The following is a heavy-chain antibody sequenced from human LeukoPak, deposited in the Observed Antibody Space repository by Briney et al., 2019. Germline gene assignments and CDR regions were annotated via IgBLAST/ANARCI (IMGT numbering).Heavy chain of an antibody. V-gene: IGHV4-39*07. D-gene: IGHD3-22*01. CDR1: GGSISSYY. CDR3: AREYYYDSSGYSN. Sequence: SETLSLTCTVSGGSISSYYWGWLRQPPGKGLEWIGSIYYSGSTYYNPSLKSRVTISVDTSKNQFSLKLSSVTAADTAVYYCAREYYYDSSGYSNWGQGTLVTVSS. J-gene: IGHJ4*02. CDR2: IYYSGST.